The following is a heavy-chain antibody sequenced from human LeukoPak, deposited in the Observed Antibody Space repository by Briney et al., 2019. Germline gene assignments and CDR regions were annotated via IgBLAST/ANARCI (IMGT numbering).Heavy chain of an antibody. CDR3: ASFETVAAKPFDY. V-gene: IGHV4-4*07. CDR1: GGSISGYY. D-gene: IGHD6-19*01. Sequence: SETLSLTCTVSGGSISGYYWSWIRQSAGKGLEWIGHNNPSLRSRVTLSVDTSKNQFSLKLRSVTAADTAVYYCASFETVAAKPFDYWGQGTLVTVSS. J-gene: IGHJ4*02.